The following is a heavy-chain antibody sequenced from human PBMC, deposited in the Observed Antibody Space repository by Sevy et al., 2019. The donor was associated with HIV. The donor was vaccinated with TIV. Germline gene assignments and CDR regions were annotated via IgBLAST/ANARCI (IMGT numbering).Heavy chain of an antibody. CDR3: ARGEQWLSFNY. Sequence: GGSLRLSCAASGFTISSNYLSWVRQVPGTGLEWVSVIYGNHSTYYADFVKGRFTISRDNSKNTLYLQMNSLRAEDTAIYYCARGEQWLSFNYWGQGTLVTVSS. V-gene: IGHV3-53*01. J-gene: IGHJ4*02. CDR1: GFTISSNY. CDR2: IYGNHST. D-gene: IGHD6-19*01.